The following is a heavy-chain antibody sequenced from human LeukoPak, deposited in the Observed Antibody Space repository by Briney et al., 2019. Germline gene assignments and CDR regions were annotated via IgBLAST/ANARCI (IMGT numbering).Heavy chain of an antibody. CDR3: ASSPVAGIVYYSDY. CDR2: IYHSGST. V-gene: IGHV4-59*08. D-gene: IGHD6-19*01. J-gene: IGHJ4*02. Sequence: SETLSLTCAVSGGSISSYYWSWIRQPPGRGLEWIGYIYHSGSTNHNPSLKSRVTISVDTSKNQFSLKLSSVTAADTAVYYCASSPVAGIVYYSDYWGQGTLVTVSS. CDR1: GGSISSYY.